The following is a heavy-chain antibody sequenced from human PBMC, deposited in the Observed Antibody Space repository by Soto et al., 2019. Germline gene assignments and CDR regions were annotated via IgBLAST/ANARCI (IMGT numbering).Heavy chain of an antibody. J-gene: IGHJ4*02. CDR3: ARGGIWFGELGHFDY. CDR2: ISSSSSYI. Sequence: GGSLRLSCAASGFTFSSYSMNWVRQAPGKGLEWVSSISSSSSYIYYADSVKGRFTISRDNAKNSLYLQMNSLRAEDTAVYYCARGGIWFGELGHFDYWGQGTLVTVSS. CDR1: GFTFSSYS. V-gene: IGHV3-21*01. D-gene: IGHD3-10*01.